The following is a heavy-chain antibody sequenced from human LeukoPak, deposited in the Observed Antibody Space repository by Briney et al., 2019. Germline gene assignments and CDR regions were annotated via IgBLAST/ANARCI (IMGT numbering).Heavy chain of an antibody. CDR1: GGSISSSSYY. J-gene: IGHJ5*02. CDR3: ARHDYSTNWFDP. Sequence: SETLSLTCTVSGGSISSSSYYWGWIRQPPEKGLEWIGSIYYSGSTYYNPSLKSRVTISVDTSKNQFSLKLSSVTAADTAVYYCARHDYSTNWFDPWGQGTLVTVSS. CDR2: IYYSGST. D-gene: IGHD4-11*01. V-gene: IGHV4-39*01.